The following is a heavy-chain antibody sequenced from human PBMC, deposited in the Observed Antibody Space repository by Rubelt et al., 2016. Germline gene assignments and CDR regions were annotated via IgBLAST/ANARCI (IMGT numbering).Heavy chain of an antibody. CDR1: GGSFSGYY. CDR3: AGRTTSSFLFDS. CDR2: INHSGST. J-gene: IGHJ4*02. V-gene: IGHV4-34*01. D-gene: IGHD2-2*01. Sequence: QVQLQQWGAGLLKPSETLSLTCAVYGGSFSGYYWSWIRQPPGKGLEWIGEINHSGSTNYNPSLKSRVTISADTSKNQFSLNLSSGTAADTAVDYCAGRTTSSFLFDSWGQGTLVTVSS.